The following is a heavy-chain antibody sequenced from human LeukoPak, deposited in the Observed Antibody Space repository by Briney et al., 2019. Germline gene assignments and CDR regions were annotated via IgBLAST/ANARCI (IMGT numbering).Heavy chain of an antibody. CDR2: IYHSGST. CDR3: ASVEMATITLSY. Sequence: SETLSLTCAVSGCSIRSGGYSWSWIRQPPGKGLEWIGYIYHSGSTYYNPSLKSRVTISVDRSKNQFSLKLSSVTAADTAVYYCASVEMATITLSYWGQGTLVTVSS. CDR1: GCSIRSGGYS. J-gene: IGHJ4*02. V-gene: IGHV4-30-2*01. D-gene: IGHD5-12*01.